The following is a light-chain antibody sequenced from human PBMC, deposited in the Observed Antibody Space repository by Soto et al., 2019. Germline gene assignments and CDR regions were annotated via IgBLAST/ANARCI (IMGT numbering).Light chain of an antibody. CDR3: QQYGSSGT. CDR2: EAS. CDR1: QSVSSY. J-gene: IGKJ1*01. Sequence: EIVLTHSPATLSLSPCERATLSFRASQSVSSYLAWYQQKPGQAPRLLIYEASNRATGIPARFSGSGSGTDFTLTISSLEPEDFAVYYCQQYGSSGTFGQGTKVDI. V-gene: IGKV3-11*01.